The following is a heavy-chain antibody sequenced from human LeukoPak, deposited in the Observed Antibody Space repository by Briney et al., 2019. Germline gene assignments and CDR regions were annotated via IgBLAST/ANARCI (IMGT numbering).Heavy chain of an antibody. V-gene: IGHV1-2*02. D-gene: IGHD1-26*01. CDR2: INPNSGDT. CDR1: GYTFTGYY. CDR3: AREYAGTTTNWLDP. Sequence: ASVKVSCKASGYTFTGYYIHWVRQAPGQGLEWMGWINPNSGDTNYAQKFQGRVTMPRDTSISIAYMDLKRLTSDDTAVYYCAREYAGTTTNWLDPWGQGTLVTVSS. J-gene: IGHJ5*02.